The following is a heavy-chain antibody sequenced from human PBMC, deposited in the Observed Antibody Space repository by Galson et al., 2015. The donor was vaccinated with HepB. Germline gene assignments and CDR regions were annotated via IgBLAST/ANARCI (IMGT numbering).Heavy chain of an antibody. D-gene: IGHD3-10*01. CDR1: GFTFSSYG. Sequence: SLRLSCAASGFTFSSYGMHWVRQAPGKGLEWVAVIWYDGSNKYYADSVKGRFTISRDNSKNTLYLQMNNLRADDTAVYYCARKECELLGAGLDYWGLGTLVTVSS. V-gene: IGHV3-33*01. CDR3: ARKECELLGAGLDY. J-gene: IGHJ4*02. CDR2: IWYDGSNK.